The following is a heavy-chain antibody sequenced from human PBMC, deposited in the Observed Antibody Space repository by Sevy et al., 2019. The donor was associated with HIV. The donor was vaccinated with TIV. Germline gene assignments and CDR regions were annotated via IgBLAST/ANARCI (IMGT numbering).Heavy chain of an antibody. V-gene: IGHV3-23*01. D-gene: IGHD3-22*01. Sequence: GESLKISCKPSGFTFANYAMNWVRQAPGKGLEWVSTIYGTGGVTYYADSVKGRFTISRDNSKNTLYLQMNSLRTEDTAIYYCAGARFDSSGSFDAFDIWGLGTMVTVSS. CDR2: IYGTGGVT. CDR3: AGARFDSSGSFDAFDI. CDR1: GFTFANYA. J-gene: IGHJ3*02.